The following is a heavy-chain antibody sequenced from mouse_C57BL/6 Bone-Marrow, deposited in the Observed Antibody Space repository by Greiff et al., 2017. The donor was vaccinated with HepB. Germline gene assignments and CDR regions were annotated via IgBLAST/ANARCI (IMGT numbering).Heavy chain of an antibody. V-gene: IGHV1-4*01. CDR1: GYTFTSYT. J-gene: IGHJ2*01. CDR2: INPSSGYT. Sequence: QDQLQQSGAELARPGASVKMSCKASGYTFTSYTMHWVKQRPGQGLEWIGYINPSSGYTKYNQKFKDKATLTADKSSSTAYMELRSLTSEDSAVYFCARKPGHWYFDYWGQGTTLTVSS. CDR3: ARKPGHWYFDY. D-gene: IGHD4-1*01.